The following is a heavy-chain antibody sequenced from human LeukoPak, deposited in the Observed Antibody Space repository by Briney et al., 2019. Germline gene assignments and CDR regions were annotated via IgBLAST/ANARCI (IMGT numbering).Heavy chain of an antibody. J-gene: IGHJ4*02. Sequence: SVKVSCKASGGTFSSYAISWVRQAPGQGLEWMGGIIPIFGTANYAQKFQGRVTITTDESTSTAYMELRSLRSDDTAVYYCARDLGHYDFWSGFSCFDYWGQGTLVTVSS. CDR3: ARDLGHYDFWSGFSCFDY. CDR1: GGTFSSYA. CDR2: IIPIFGTA. V-gene: IGHV1-69*05. D-gene: IGHD3-3*01.